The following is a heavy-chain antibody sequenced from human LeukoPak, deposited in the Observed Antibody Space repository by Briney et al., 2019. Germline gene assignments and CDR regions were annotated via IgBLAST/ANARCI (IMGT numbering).Heavy chain of an antibody. CDR2: IGHVAGDI. CDR3: ARDPYTGSMFDY. D-gene: IGHD1-1*01. J-gene: IGHJ4*01. CDR1: GFTFTSVS. V-gene: IGHV3-21*01. Sequence: GGSLRLSCVTSGFTFTSVSMSWVRQAPGKGLEWVAFIGHVAGDIFYGDSVKGRFNISRDDAKGSVYLQMSSLTVDDTAVYFCARDPYTGSMFDYWGHGTLVTVSS.